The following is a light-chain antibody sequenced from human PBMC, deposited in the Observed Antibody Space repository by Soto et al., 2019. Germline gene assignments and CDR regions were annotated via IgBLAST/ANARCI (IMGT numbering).Light chain of an antibody. Sequence: EIVLTQSPGTLSLSPGERATLSCRASQSVSSSYLAWYQQKPGQAPRLLIYDASSRATGIPDRFSGSGSATDFTLTISRLEPEDFAVYYCQQGSNWPPGLTFGGGTKVDIK. CDR3: QQGSNWPPGLT. J-gene: IGKJ4*01. V-gene: IGKV3D-20*02. CDR1: QSVSSSY. CDR2: DAS.